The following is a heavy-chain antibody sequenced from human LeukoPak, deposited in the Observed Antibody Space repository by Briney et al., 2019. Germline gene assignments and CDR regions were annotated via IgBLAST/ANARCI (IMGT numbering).Heavy chain of an antibody. Sequence: GGSLRLSCAASGFTFSSYAMSWVRQAPGKGLEWVSAISGSGGSTYYADSVKGRFTIPRDNSKNTLYLQMNSQRAEDTAVYYCAKRTYYDILTGYYTLDYWGQGTLVTVSS. D-gene: IGHD3-9*01. J-gene: IGHJ4*02. CDR1: GFTFSSYA. CDR2: ISGSGGST. CDR3: AKRTYYDILTGYYTLDY. V-gene: IGHV3-23*01.